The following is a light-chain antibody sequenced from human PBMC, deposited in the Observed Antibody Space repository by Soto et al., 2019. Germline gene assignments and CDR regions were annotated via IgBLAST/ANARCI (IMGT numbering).Light chain of an antibody. V-gene: IGKV1-27*01. CDR3: QKYNSAPHT. Sequence: DIPMTQSPSSLSASVGDRVIITCRASQGISSYLAWYQQKPGKVPKLLIYASSTLQSGAPSRFSGRGSGTDFTLAISSLQPEDVATYYCQKYNSAPHTFGQGNKVEIK. CDR2: ASS. J-gene: IGKJ2*01. CDR1: QGISSY.